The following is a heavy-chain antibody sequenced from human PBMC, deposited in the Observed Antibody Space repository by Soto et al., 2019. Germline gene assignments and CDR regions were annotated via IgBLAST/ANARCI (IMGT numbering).Heavy chain of an antibody. CDR2: EYSGST. J-gene: IGHJ4*02. CDR1: GASISRDH. V-gene: IGHV4-59*08. D-gene: IGHD6-19*01. Sequence: QVQLQESGPGLVKPSETLSLTCTVSGASISRDHWNWIRQPPGKGLEWIGEYSGSTNYNPSLKSRVTLSVETSKNQFSLKLSSVTAADTAVYFCATYTSDGGGRGHWGQGTLVTVSS. CDR3: ATYTSDGGGRGH.